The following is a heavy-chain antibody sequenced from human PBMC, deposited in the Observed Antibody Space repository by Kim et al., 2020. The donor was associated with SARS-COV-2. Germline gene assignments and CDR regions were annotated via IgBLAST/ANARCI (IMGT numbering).Heavy chain of an antibody. Sequence: GGSLRLSCAASGFTFSSYAMHWVRQAPGKGLEWVAVISYDGSNKYYADSVKGRFTISRDNSKNTLYLQMNSLRAEDTAVYYCARDRGEMATHNWFDPWGQGTLVTAPS. CDR3: ARDRGEMATHNWFDP. CDR2: ISYDGSNK. J-gene: IGHJ5*02. D-gene: IGHD5-12*01. V-gene: IGHV3-30*04. CDR1: GFTFSSYA.